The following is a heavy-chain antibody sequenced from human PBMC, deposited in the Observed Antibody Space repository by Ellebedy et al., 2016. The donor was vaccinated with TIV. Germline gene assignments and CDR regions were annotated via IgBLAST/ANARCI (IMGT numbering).Heavy chain of an antibody. CDR2: VTYDGTNK. V-gene: IGHV3-30*03. CDR1: QFTAFSNYG. CDR3: ARDGETHCRGGTCHQLAY. J-gene: IGHJ4*02. Sequence: GESLKISXAASQFTAFSNYGMHWVRQAPGKGLEWVALVTYDGTNKYYVDSVKGRFAISRDNSKNTLYVEMNSLRPEDTAVYYCARDGETHCRGGTCHQLAYWGQGTLVTVSS. D-gene: IGHD2-15*01.